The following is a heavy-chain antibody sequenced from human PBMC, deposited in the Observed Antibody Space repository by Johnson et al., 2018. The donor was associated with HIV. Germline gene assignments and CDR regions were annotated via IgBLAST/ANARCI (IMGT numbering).Heavy chain of an antibody. V-gene: IGHV3-66*01. CDR3: ARGYSGSDDAFDI. J-gene: IGHJ3*02. CDR2: IYSGGSP. D-gene: IGHD1-26*01. CDR1: GFTVSSNY. Sequence: VQLVESGGGLVQPGGSLRLSCAASGFTVSSNYMSWVRQAPGKGLEWVSVIYSGGSPYYADSVKGRFTISRDNSKNTLYLQMNSLRAEDTAVYYCARGYSGSDDAFDIWGQGTMVTVSS.